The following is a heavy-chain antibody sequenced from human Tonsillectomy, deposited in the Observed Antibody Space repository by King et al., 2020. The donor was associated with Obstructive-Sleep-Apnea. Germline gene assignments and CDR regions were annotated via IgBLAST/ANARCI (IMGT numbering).Heavy chain of an antibody. D-gene: IGHD4-17*01. Sequence: VQLVESGGGLVQPGGSLRLSCAASGFSFSSYSMNWVRQAPGKGLEWLSYISSSSSTIYYPDSVNGRFTISRDNAKNSLFLQMNSLRAEDTAVYYCARDHFGDYSSLDYWGQGTLVTVSS. CDR2: ISSSSSTI. J-gene: IGHJ4*02. CDR1: GFSFSSYS. CDR3: ARDHFGDYSSLDY. V-gene: IGHV3-48*04.